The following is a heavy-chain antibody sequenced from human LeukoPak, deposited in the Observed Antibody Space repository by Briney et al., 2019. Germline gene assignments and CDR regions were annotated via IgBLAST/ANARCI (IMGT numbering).Heavy chain of an antibody. V-gene: IGHV3-21*01. D-gene: IGHD3-3*01. CDR1: GFTFSSYS. CDR2: ISSSSSYI. J-gene: IGHJ3*02. Sequence: GGSLRLSCAASGFTFSSYSMNWVRQAPGKGLEWVSSISSSSSYIYYADSVKGRFTISRDSAKNSLYLQMNSLRAEDTAVYYCARENEGLRFLEWSTMGAFDIWGQGTMVTVSS. CDR3: ARENEGLRFLEWSTMGAFDI.